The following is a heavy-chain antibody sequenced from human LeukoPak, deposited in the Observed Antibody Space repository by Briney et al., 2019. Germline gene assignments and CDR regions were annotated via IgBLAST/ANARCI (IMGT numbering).Heavy chain of an antibody. V-gene: IGHV3-48*03. J-gene: IGHJ6*03. CDR2: ISSSDSTI. CDR1: GFTFSSYE. Sequence: GGSLRLSCAASGFTFSSYEMNWVRQAPGKGLEWVSYISSSDSTIYYADSVKGRFTISRDNAKNSLYPQMNSLRAEDTAIYYCARDGNTMVRGVTYYSYYMDVWGKGTTVTISS. CDR3: ARDGNTMVRGVTYYSYYMDV. D-gene: IGHD3-10*01.